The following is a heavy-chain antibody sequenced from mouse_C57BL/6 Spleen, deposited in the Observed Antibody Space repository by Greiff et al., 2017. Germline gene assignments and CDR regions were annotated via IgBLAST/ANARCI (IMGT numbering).Heavy chain of an antibody. Sequence: VQLQQPGAELVKPGASVKLSCKASGYTFTSYWMHWVKQRPGQGLEWIGMIHPNSGSTNYNEQFKSKATLTVDKSSSTAYMQLSSLTSEDSAVYYCASITTVVAHWYFDVWGTGTTVTVSS. J-gene: IGHJ1*03. D-gene: IGHD1-1*01. CDR2: IHPNSGST. CDR1: GYTFTSYW. V-gene: IGHV1-64*01. CDR3: ASITTVVAHWYFDV.